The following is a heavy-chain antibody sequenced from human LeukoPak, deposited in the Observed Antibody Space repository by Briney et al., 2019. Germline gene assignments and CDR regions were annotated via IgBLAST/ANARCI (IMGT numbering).Heavy chain of an antibody. V-gene: IGHV4-4*09. D-gene: IGHD6-19*01. CDR3: ARVRLLNSSGWYSGFVYYFDY. Sequence: PSETLSLTCTVSGGSISSYYWSWIRQPPGKGLEWIGYIYTSGSTNYNLSLKSRVTISVDTSKNQFSLKLSSVTAADTAVYYCARVRLLNSSGWYSGFVYYFDYWGQGTLVTVSS. J-gene: IGHJ4*02. CDR2: IYTSGST. CDR1: GGSISSYY.